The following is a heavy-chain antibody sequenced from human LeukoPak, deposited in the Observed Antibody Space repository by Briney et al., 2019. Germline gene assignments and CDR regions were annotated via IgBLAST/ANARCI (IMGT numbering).Heavy chain of an antibody. CDR1: GYTFTSYY. D-gene: IGHD4-23*01. J-gene: IGHJ6*02. Sequence: ASVKVSCKASGYTFTSYYMHWVRQAPGEALEWTGIINPSGGSTSYAQKFQGRVTMTRDTSTSTVYMELSSLRSEDTAVYYCARRLRWYQTGGRYYGMDVWGQGTTVTVSS. CDR3: ARRLRWYQTGGRYYGMDV. CDR2: INPSGGST. V-gene: IGHV1-46*01.